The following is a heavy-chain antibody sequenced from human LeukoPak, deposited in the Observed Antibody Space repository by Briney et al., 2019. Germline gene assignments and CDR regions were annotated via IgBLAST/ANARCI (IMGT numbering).Heavy chain of an antibody. CDR3: TKGILQGATTTNPDY. CDR1: GFTFSSYA. CDR2: IGSSGANI. Sequence: PGGSLRLSCAASGFTFSSYAMSWVRQAPGKGLEWVPSIGSSGANIYYADSVKGRFTISRDNSKNSLYLQMNSLRAEDTAVYYCTKGILQGATTTNPDYWGQGTLVTVSS. V-gene: IGHV3-23*01. J-gene: IGHJ4*02. D-gene: IGHD5-12*01.